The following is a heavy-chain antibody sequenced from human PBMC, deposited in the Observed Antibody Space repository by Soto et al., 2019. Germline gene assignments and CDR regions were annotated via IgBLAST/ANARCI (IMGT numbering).Heavy chain of an antibody. CDR2: ISGHSGTI. D-gene: IGHD4-4*01. J-gene: IGHJ4*02. CDR3: VKEKRYSNYEYYFDS. Sequence: EVQLVESGGGLVQPGRSLRLSCAASGFSFRNYAMHWVRRAPGKGLEWVSGISGHSGTIGYADSVRGRFTISRDNATSSLYLQMNSLRPEDTALYYCVKEKRYSNYEYYFDSWGQGTLVTVSS. CDR1: GFSFRNYA. V-gene: IGHV3-9*01.